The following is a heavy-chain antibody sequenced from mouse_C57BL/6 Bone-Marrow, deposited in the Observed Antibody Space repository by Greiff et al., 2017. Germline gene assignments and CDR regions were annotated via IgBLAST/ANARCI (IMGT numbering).Heavy chain of an antibody. J-gene: IGHJ4*01. V-gene: IGHV5-9*01. CDR1: GFTFSSYT. CDR3: ARRIYYDYDGDAMDY. Sequence: EVKLMESGGGLVKPGGSLKLSCAASGFTFSSYTMSWVRQTPEKRLEWVATISGGGGNNYYPDSVKGRFTISSDNAKNTLYLQMSSLRSEDTALYYCARRIYYDYDGDAMDYWGQGTSVTVSS. D-gene: IGHD2-4*01. CDR2: ISGGGGNN.